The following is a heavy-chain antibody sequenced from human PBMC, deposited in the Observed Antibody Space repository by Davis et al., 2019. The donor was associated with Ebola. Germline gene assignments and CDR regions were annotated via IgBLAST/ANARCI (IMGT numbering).Heavy chain of an antibody. Sequence: GESLKISCAASGFTFSSYAMSWVRQAPGKGLEWLSYISTSGSTIYYPDSVKGRFTISRDNAKNSLYLQMNSLRAEDTAVYYCARIMTTVTTGWFDPWGQGTLVTVSS. CDR3: ARIMTTVTTGWFDP. D-gene: IGHD4-17*01. J-gene: IGHJ5*02. CDR2: ISTSGSTI. CDR1: GFTFSSYA. V-gene: IGHV3-48*04.